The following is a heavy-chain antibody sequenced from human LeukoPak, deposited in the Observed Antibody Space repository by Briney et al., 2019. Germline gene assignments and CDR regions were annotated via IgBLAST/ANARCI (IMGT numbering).Heavy chain of an antibody. D-gene: IGHD1-7*01. CDR3: AKVRVVFNWNYAYYFDY. V-gene: IGHV3-30*02. Sequence: GGSLRLSCAASGFTFSNYDIHWVRQAPGKGLEWVTFIWSDGSNKYYADSVKGRFTISRDNSKNTLYLQMNSLRPEDTAVYYCAKVRVVFNWNYAYYFDYWGQGTLVTVSS. CDR2: IWSDGSNK. J-gene: IGHJ4*02. CDR1: GFTFSNYD.